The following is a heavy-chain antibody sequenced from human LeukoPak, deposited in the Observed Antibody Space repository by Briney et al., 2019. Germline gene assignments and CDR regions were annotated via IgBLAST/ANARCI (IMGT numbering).Heavy chain of an antibody. D-gene: IGHD6-19*01. CDR2: ISGSGGST. Sequence: PWGTLRLACAASGFTFSSYAMSWVCQAPGNGLEGLTAISGSGGSTSSARSVKGRFTISRDNSKNTLYLQMNSLRAEDTAVYYCAKGIAVAGTFDSWGPGTLVTVSS. CDR3: AKGIAVAGTFDS. CDR1: GFTFSSYA. V-gene: IGHV3-23*01. J-gene: IGHJ4*02.